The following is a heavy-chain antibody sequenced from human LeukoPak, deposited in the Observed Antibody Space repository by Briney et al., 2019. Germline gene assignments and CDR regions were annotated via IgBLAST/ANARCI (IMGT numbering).Heavy chain of an antibody. D-gene: IGHD3-10*01. CDR2: IYYSGST. CDR3: ATLWFGHFDY. V-gene: IGHV4-59*01. J-gene: IGHJ4*02. CDR1: GGSISSYY. Sequence: SETLSLTCTVSGGSISSYYWSWIRQPPGKGLEWIGYIYYSGSTNYNPSLKSRVTISVDTSKNQSSLKLSSVTAADTAVYYCATLWFGHFDYWGQGTLVTVSS.